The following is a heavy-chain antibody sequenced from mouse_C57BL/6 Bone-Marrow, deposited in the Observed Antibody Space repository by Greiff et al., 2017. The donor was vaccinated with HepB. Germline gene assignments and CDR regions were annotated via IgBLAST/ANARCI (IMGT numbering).Heavy chain of an antibody. D-gene: IGHD1-1*01. J-gene: IGHJ2*01. V-gene: IGHV5-4*01. CDR3: ARATTVVAPGYSDY. CDR1: GFTFSSYA. CDR2: ISDGGSYT. Sequence: EVQRVESGGGLVKPGGSLKLSCAASGFTFSSYAMSWVRQTPEKRLEWVATISDGGSYTYYPDNVKGRFTISRDNAKNNLYLQMSHLKSEDTAMYYCARATTVVAPGYSDYWGQGTTLTVSS.